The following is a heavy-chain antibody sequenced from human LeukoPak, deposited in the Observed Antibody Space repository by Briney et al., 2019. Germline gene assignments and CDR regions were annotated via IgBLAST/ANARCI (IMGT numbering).Heavy chain of an antibody. V-gene: IGHV3-23*01. J-gene: IGHJ4*02. D-gene: IGHD1-26*01. CDR1: GFTFSSYA. Sequence: PGGSLRLSCAASGFTFSSYAMSWVRQAPGRGLEWVSAISGSGGSTYYADSVKGRFTISRDNSKNTLYLQANNLRAEDTAMYYCARTIVGTTTAADYFDYWGQGTLVTVSS. CDR2: ISGSGGST. CDR3: ARTIVGTTTAADYFDY.